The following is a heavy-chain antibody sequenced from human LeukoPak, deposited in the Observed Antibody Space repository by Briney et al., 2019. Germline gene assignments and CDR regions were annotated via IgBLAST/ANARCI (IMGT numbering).Heavy chain of an antibody. D-gene: IGHD6-19*01. Sequence: GGSLRLSCAASGFTFDDYAMHWVRQAPGKGLEWVSLITWDGITTYYADPVKGRFTISRDNSKNSLYLQMNSLRAEDTAVYYCASHSGWYGGVATSLDSWGQGTLVTVSS. CDR1: GFTFDDYA. CDR2: ITWDGITT. CDR3: ASHSGWYGGVATSLDS. J-gene: IGHJ4*02. V-gene: IGHV3-43D*03.